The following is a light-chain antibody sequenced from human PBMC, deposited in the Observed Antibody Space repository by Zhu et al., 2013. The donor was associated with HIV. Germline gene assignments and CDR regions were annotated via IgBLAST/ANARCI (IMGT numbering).Light chain of an antibody. CDR3: QSYDSRLGGV. Sequence: QSVLTQPPSVSAAPGQKVTISCSGGSSNIGKNLVSWYQQLPGTAPKLLIYDNNKRTSGISDRISGSRSGTSGTLGITGLRAEDEAEYYCQSYDSRLGGVFGGGTNLTVL. V-gene: IGLV1-51*01. CDR2: DNN. CDR1: SSNIGKNL. J-gene: IGLJ3*02.